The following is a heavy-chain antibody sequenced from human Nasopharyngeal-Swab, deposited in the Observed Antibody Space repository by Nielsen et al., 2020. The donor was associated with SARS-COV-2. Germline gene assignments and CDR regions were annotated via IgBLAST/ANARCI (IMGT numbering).Heavy chain of an antibody. J-gene: IGHJ6*02. V-gene: IGHV4-34*01. CDR2: INHRGSN. CDR1: GGSFSGYY. CDR3: ARTDIVVVPAATTPRKDGMDV. D-gene: IGHD2-2*01. Sequence: SQTLSLTCAVYGGSFSGYYWSWIRQPPGKGLEWIGEINHRGSNNYNPSLKSRVTISVDTSKNQISLKLSSVTAADTAVYYWARTDIVVVPAATTPRKDGMDVWGQGTTVTVSS.